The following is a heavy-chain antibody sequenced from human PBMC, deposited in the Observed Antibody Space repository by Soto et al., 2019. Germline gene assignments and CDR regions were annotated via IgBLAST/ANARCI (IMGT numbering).Heavy chain of an antibody. D-gene: IGHD3-10*01. CDR1: GGSISSGDYY. V-gene: IGHV4-30-4*01. J-gene: IGHJ4*02. CDR3: ARVGEMAALVDY. Sequence: QVQLQESGPGLVKPSQTLSLTCTVSGGSISSGDYYWSWIRQPPGKGLECIGYIYYSGSTYYNPSLKRRVTISVDTTKNQYSLKLSSVTAADTAVYYCARVGEMAALVDYWGQGTLVTVSS. CDR2: IYYSGST.